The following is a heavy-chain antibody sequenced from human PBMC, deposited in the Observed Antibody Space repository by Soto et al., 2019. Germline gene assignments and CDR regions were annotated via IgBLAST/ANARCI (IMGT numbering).Heavy chain of an antibody. D-gene: IGHD6-13*01. CDR2: INAGNGNT. J-gene: IGHJ6*02. CDR3: ARDLTSAAGNYYYYGMAV. V-gene: IGHV1-3*01. CDR1: GYTSTNYG. Sequence: ASVKVSCKASGYTSTNYGMHWVRQAPGQRLEWMGWINAGNGNTKYSQKFQGRVTITRDTSASTAYMELSSLRSEDTAVYYCARDLTSAAGNYYYYGMAVWGQGTTVTVSS.